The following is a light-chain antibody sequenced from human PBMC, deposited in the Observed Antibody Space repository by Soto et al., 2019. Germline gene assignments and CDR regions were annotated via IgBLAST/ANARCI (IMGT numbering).Light chain of an antibody. J-gene: IGKJ1*01. CDR2: AAS. CDR3: QQSYNTPPT. CDR1: QTIGTS. Sequence: DIQMTQSPSSLSASVGDRVTITCRAGQTIGTSLNWYQQKPGKAPKLLIYAASSLRSGVPSRFSGSGSGTDFTLTISSLQPEDFATYFCQQSYNTPPTFGQGTKVEIK. V-gene: IGKV1-39*01.